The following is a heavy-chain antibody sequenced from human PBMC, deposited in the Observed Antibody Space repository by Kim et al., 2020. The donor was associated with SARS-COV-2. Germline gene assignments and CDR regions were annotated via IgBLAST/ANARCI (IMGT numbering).Heavy chain of an antibody. CDR3: ARVSIFGVVRERFDP. D-gene: IGHD3-3*01. Sequence: SETLSLTCAVYGGSFSGYYWSWIRQPPGKGLEWIGEINHSGSTNYNPSLKSRVTISVDTSKTQFSLKRSSVTAADTAVYYCARVSIFGVVRERFDPWGQGTLVTVSS. J-gene: IGHJ5*02. CDR1: GGSFSGYY. V-gene: IGHV4-34*01. CDR2: INHSGST.